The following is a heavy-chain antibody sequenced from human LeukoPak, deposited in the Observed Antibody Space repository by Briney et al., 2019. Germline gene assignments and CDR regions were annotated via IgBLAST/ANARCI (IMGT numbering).Heavy chain of an antibody. V-gene: IGHV3-23*01. Sequence: GGSLRLSCAASGFTFSSCAMSWVRQAPGKGLEWVSAISGSGGSTYYADSVKGRFTISRDNSKNTLYLQMNSLRAEDTAVYYCAKDSRGHRVPGDFDYWGQGTLVTVSS. D-gene: IGHD2-2*01. CDR2: ISGSGGST. CDR3: AKDSRGHRVPGDFDY. CDR1: GFTFSSCA. J-gene: IGHJ4*02.